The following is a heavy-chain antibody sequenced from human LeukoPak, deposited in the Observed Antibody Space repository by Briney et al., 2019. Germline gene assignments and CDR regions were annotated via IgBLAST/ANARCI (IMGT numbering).Heavy chain of an antibody. CDR3: ARDVGSSVFRFDP. V-gene: IGHV4-61*10. CDR2: IYYSGST. D-gene: IGHD6-6*01. Sequence: SQTLSLTCTVSGGSISSGSYYWSWIRQPAGKGLEWIGYIYYSGSTNYNPSLKSRVTISVDTSKNQFSLKLSSVTAADTAVYYCARDVGSSVFRFDPWGQGTLVTVSS. J-gene: IGHJ5*02. CDR1: GGSISSGSYY.